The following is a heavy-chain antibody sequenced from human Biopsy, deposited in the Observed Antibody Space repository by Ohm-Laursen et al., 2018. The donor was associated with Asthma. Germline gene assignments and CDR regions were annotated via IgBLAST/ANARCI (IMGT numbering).Heavy chain of an antibody. CDR3: ARVKDGYNFDF. D-gene: IGHD5-24*01. CDR1: GGSISSSNW. CDR2: IYHSGST. J-gene: IGHJ4*02. Sequence: PSQTLSLTCAVSGGSISSSNWWSWVRQPPGKGLEWIGEIYHSGSTNYNPSLRSRVTISVDKSKNQFTLKSSSVTAADTAVYYCARVKDGYNFDFWGQGTLVTVSS. V-gene: IGHV4-4*02.